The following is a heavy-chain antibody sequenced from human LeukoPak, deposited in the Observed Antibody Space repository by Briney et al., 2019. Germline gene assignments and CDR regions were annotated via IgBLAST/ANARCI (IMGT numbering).Heavy chain of an antibody. CDR2: IYYSGST. D-gene: IGHD2-21*02. Sequence: SETLSLTCTVSGGSVSSGSYYWSWIRQPPGKGLEWIGYIYYSGSTNYNPSLKSRVTISVDTSKNQFSLKLSSVTAADTAVYYCARQELYCGGDCYSTGDDYWGQGTLVTVSS. J-gene: IGHJ4*02. V-gene: IGHV4-61*01. CDR3: ARQELYCGGDCYSTGDDY. CDR1: GGSVSSGSYY.